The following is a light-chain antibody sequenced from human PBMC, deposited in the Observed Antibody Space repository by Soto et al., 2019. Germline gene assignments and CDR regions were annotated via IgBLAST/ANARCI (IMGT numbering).Light chain of an antibody. J-gene: IGLJ1*01. CDR3: CSYAGSYTYV. CDR1: SSDVGGYNY. V-gene: IGLV2-11*01. Sequence: QSVLTQPRSVSGSPGQSVTISCTGTSSDVGGYNYVSWYQQYPGKAPKLLVYDVTKRPSGVPDRFSGSKSGNTASLTISGLQAEDEADYYCCSYAGSYTYVFGIGTKLTVL. CDR2: DVT.